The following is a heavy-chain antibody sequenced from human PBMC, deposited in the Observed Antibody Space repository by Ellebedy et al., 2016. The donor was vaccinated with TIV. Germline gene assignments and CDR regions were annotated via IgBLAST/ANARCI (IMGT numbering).Heavy chain of an antibody. V-gene: IGHV3-21*05. J-gene: IGHJ4*02. CDR2: ISGSNGYT. CDR3: ARDLVVAGPVYFFDY. Sequence: PGGSLRLSCAASGFSFISYSMNWVRQAPGKGLEWVSYISGSNGYTNYADSVKGRFTISRDNVKNSLYLQMNSLRAEDTAVYYCARDLVVAGPVYFFDYWGQGTLVTVSS. D-gene: IGHD2-15*01. CDR1: GFSFISYS.